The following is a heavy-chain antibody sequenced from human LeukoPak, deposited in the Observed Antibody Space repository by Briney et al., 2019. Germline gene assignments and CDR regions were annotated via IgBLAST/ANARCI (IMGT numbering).Heavy chain of an antibody. CDR3: ARDPSYYYGSGSYVY. J-gene: IGHJ4*02. CDR2: IIPIFGTA. Sequence: ASVTVSCTASGGTFSSYAISWVRQAPGQGLEWMGGIIPIFGTANYAQKFQGRVTITADESTSTAYMELSSLRSEDTAVYYCARDPSYYYGSGSYVYWGQGTLVTVSS. V-gene: IGHV1-69*01. D-gene: IGHD3-10*01. CDR1: GGTFSSYA.